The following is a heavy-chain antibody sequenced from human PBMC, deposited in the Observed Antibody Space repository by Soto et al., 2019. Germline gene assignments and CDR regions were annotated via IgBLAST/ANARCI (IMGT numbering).Heavy chain of an antibody. Sequence: ESGGGVVQPGRSLRLACAASGFTFSGYGMHWVRQAPGKGLEWVAVISYDGSNKYYAESVKGRFTISRDNSKNTLDLEMNSLRAEDTAVYYCAKERVGRGVTAYWGQGTLVTVSS. V-gene: IGHV3-30*18. CDR1: GFTFSGYG. J-gene: IGHJ4*02. CDR2: ISYDGSNK. D-gene: IGHD3-10*01. CDR3: AKERVGRGVTAY.